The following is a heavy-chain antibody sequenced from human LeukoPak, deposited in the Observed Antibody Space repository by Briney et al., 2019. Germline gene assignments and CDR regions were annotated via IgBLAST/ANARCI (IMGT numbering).Heavy chain of an antibody. Sequence: APVKVSFQASGYPFTSYGISWVRQAPGQGLEWMGWISAYNGNTNYSQKLQGRVTMTTDTSTSTAYMELRSLRSDDTAVYYCARVTYYYDSSDPAWFDPWGQGTLVTVSS. CDR1: GYPFTSYG. CDR3: ARVTYYYDSSDPAWFDP. CDR2: ISAYNGNT. D-gene: IGHD3-22*01. J-gene: IGHJ5*02. V-gene: IGHV1-18*01.